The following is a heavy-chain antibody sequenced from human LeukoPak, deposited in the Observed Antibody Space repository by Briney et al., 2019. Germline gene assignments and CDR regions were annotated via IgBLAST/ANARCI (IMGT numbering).Heavy chain of an antibody. D-gene: IGHD3-10*01. CDR3: ASDSGSYSYDYYYYYGMDV. J-gene: IGHJ6*04. CDR2: IIPIFGTA. V-gene: IGHV1-69*13. Sequence: SVKVSRKASGGTFSSYAISWVRQAPGQGLEWMGGIIPIFGTANYAQKFQGRVTITADESTSTAYMELSSLRSEDTAVYYCASDSGSYSYDYYYYYGMDVWGKGTTVTVSS. CDR1: GGTFSSYA.